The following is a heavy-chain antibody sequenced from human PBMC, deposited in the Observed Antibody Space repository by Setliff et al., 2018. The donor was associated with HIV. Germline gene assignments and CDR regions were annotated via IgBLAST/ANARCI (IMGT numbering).Heavy chain of an antibody. CDR1: GFTFSSYG. V-gene: IGHV3-30*02. D-gene: IGHD6-13*01. Sequence: HPGGSLRLSCAASGFTFSSYGMHWVRQAPDKGLEWVAFIRYDGSNKYYADSVKGRFTISRDNSKNTLYLQMNSLRAEDTAVYYCAKQTVSSSWSNWFDPWGQGTLVTVSS. CDR2: IRYDGSNK. J-gene: IGHJ5*02. CDR3: AKQTVSSSWSNWFDP.